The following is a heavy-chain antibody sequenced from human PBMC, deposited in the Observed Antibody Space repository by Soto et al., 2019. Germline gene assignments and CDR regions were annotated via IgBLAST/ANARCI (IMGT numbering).Heavy chain of an antibody. Sequence: PSETLSLTCTVSGGSISSSSYYWGWIRQPPGKGLEWIGSIYYSGSTYYNPSLKSRVTISVDASKNQFSLKLSSVTAADTAVYYCARLLHGSYTYNWFDPWGQGTLVTV. CDR1: GGSISSSSYY. D-gene: IGHD1-26*01. V-gene: IGHV4-39*01. CDR2: IYYSGST. J-gene: IGHJ5*02. CDR3: ARLLHGSYTYNWFDP.